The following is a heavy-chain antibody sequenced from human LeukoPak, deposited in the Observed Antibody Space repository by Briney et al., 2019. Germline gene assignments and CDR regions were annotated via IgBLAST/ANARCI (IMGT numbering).Heavy chain of an antibody. CDR2: INEDGSEK. D-gene: IGHD6-19*01. CDR3: ARDRTRSSGWFSYYMDV. Sequence: PGGSLRLSCAASGFTFSYYWMSWVRQAPGKGLQWVANINEDGSEKYYVDSVKGRFTISRDNAKNSLYLQMNSLRAEDTAVYYCARDRTRSSGWFSYYMDVWGKGTTVTVSS. V-gene: IGHV3-7*03. CDR1: GFTFSYYW. J-gene: IGHJ6*03.